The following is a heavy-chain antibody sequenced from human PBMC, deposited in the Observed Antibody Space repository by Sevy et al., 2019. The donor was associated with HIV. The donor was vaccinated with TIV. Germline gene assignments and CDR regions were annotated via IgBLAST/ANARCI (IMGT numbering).Heavy chain of an antibody. Sequence: GESLKISCKGSGYSFTSYWIGWVRQMPGKGLEWMGIIYPGDSDTRYSPSFQGQVTISADKSISTAYLQWSSLKASETAMYYCARRRGRGYYDSSGYYYFDSWGQGTLVTVSS. V-gene: IGHV5-51*01. J-gene: IGHJ4*02. CDR3: ARRRGRGYYDSSGYYYFDS. CDR1: GYSFTSYW. CDR2: IYPGDSDT. D-gene: IGHD3-22*01.